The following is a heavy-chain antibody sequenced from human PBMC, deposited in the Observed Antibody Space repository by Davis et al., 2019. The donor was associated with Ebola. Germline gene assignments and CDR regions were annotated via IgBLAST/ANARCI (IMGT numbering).Heavy chain of an antibody. CDR2: ISSSSSYI. CDR3: ASGDGRGSSYDMDV. D-gene: IGHD5-12*01. J-gene: IGHJ6*02. Sequence: LGGSLRLSCAASGFTFSSYAMSWVRQAPGKGLEWVSSISSSSSYIYYADSVKGRFTISRDNAKNSLFLQMNSLRAEDTALYYCASGDGRGSSYDMDVWGQGTTVTVSS. CDR1: GFTFSSYA. V-gene: IGHV3-21*04.